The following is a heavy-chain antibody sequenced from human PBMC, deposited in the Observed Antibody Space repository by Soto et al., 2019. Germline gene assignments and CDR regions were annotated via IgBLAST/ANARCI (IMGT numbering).Heavy chain of an antibody. J-gene: IGHJ6*02. D-gene: IGHD3-10*01. Sequence: AAVKVSCKASGGTFSSYAISWVRQAPGQGLEWMGGIIPIFGTANYAQKFQGRVTITADESTSTAYMELSSLRSEDTAVYYCARGYYGSGSYYKGPNYYGMDVWGQGTTVTVSS. CDR3: ARGYYGSGSYYKGPNYYGMDV. CDR2: IIPIFGTA. V-gene: IGHV1-69*13. CDR1: GGTFSSYA.